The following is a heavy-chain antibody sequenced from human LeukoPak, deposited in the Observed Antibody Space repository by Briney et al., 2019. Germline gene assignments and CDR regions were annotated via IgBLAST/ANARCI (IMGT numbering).Heavy chain of an antibody. CDR1: GGSISSSSYY. J-gene: IGHJ6*02. V-gene: IGHV4-39*07. CDR2: IYYSGST. Sequence: PSETLSLTCTVSGGSISSSSYYWGWIRQPPGKGLEWIGSIYYSGSTYYNPSLKSRVTISVDTSKNQFSPKLSSVTAADTAVYYCARSGGWFQQLDVWGQGTTVTVSS. D-gene: IGHD1/OR15-1a*01. CDR3: ARSGGWFQQLDV.